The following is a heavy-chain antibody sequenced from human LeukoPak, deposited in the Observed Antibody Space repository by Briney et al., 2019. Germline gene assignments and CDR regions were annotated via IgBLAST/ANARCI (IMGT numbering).Heavy chain of an antibody. Sequence: SETLSLTCTVSGGSISSDNYYWSWIRQPAGRGLEWIGRIYTTGNTMCNPTLESRVRMSLDTSKNQVSLKLNSVTAADTAVYYCARGRYGPRLGNWGQGTLVTVSS. CDR1: GGSISSDNYY. J-gene: IGHJ4*02. CDR2: IYTTGNT. V-gene: IGHV4-61*02. CDR3: ARGRYGPRLGN. D-gene: IGHD3-16*01.